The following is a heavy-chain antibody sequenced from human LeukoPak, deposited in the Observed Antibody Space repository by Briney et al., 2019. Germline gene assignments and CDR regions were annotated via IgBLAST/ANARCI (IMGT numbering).Heavy chain of an antibody. J-gene: IGHJ4*02. CDR3: ARAFTMIVVVPDY. CDR1: GYTFTGYY. V-gene: IGHV1-2*02. Sequence: GASVKVSCKASGYTFTGYYMHWVRQAPGQGLEWMGWINPNSGGTNYAQKFQGRVTMTRDTSISTAYMELSRLRSHDTAVYYCARAFTMIVVVPDYWGQGTLVTVSS. D-gene: IGHD3-22*01. CDR2: INPNSGGT.